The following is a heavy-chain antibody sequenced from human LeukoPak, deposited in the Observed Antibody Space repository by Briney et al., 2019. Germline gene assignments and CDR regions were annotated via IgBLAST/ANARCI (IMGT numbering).Heavy chain of an antibody. CDR1: GFTFSSYA. J-gene: IGHJ5*02. CDR3: AYDYYGSGSYYKGNWFDP. D-gene: IGHD3-10*01. CDR2: ISGSGGST. Sequence: PGGSLRLSCAASGFTFSSYAMSWVRQAPGKWLEWVSAISGSGGSTYSADSVKGRFTISRGNSKNTLYLQMNSLSAEDTAVYYCAYDYYGSGSYYKGNWFDPWGQGTLVTVSS. V-gene: IGHV3-23*01.